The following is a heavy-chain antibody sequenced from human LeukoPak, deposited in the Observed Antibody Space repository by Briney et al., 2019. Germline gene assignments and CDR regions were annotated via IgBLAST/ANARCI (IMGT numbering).Heavy chain of an antibody. Sequence: SVKVSCTASGGTFSSYGISWVRQAPGQGLEWMGGIIPIFGTANYAQKFQGRVTITADESTSTAYMELSSLRSEDTAVYYCARLDEYSSSSRYYGMDVWGQGTTVTVSS. CDR3: ARLDEYSSSSRYYGMDV. J-gene: IGHJ6*02. D-gene: IGHD6-6*01. CDR2: IIPIFGTA. CDR1: GGTFSSYG. V-gene: IGHV1-69*13.